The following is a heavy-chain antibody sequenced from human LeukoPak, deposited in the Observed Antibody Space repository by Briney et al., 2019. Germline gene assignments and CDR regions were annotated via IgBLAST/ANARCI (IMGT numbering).Heavy chain of an antibody. CDR1: GWSFSGYY. V-gene: IGHV4-34*01. CDR3: ARTKTRNYYFDY. D-gene: IGHD4-4*01. Sequence: PSETLSLTCAVYGWSFSGYYWSWIRQLPGKGLEWIGEINHSGSTNYNPSLKSRVTISVDTSKNQFSLTLSSVTAADTAVYYCARTKTRNYYFDYWGQGTLVTVSS. J-gene: IGHJ4*02. CDR2: INHSGST.